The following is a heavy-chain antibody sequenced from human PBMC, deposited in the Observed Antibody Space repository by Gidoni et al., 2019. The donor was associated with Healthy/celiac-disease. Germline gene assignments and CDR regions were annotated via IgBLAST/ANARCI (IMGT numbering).Heavy chain of an antibody. J-gene: IGHJ4*02. Sequence: EVQLLESGGGLVQPGGSLRLSCAASGFTFSSYAMSWVRQAQGKGLEGVSVMSGPGGRKYYADSVKGRFTISRDNSKNTWYLQMNSLRAEDTAVYYCAKGGDIVVVIGPDYWGQGTLVTVSS. CDR2: MSGPGGRK. D-gene: IGHD2-21*01. V-gene: IGHV3-23*01. CDR3: AKGGDIVVVIGPDY. CDR1: GFTFSSYA.